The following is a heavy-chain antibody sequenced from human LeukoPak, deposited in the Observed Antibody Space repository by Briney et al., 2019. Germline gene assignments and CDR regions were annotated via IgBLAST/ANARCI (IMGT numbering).Heavy chain of an antibody. CDR1: GGSISSSSYY. CDR2: IYYSGST. D-gene: IGHD3-22*01. CDR3: ARHGNYYDSSGYGAYYYYYMDV. Sequence: PSETLSLTCTVSGGSISSSSYYWGWIRQPPGKGLEWIGSIYYSGSTYYNPSLKSRVTISVDTSKNQFSLRLSSVTAADTAVYYCARHGNYYDSSGYGAYYYYYMDVWGQGTLVTVSS. V-gene: IGHV4-39*01. J-gene: IGHJ6*03.